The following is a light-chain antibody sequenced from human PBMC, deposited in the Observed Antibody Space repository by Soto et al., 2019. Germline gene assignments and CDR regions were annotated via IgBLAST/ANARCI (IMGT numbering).Light chain of an antibody. Sequence: EIVLTQSPGTLSLSPGERATLSCRASHSVSSNYLAWYQQKPGQAPSLLIYDASSRATGIPDRFSGSGSGKDFRFTFGRLAPEDFAVYYCQQYGRSPPRYTFGQGTKLEI. CDR1: HSVSSNY. CDR2: DAS. V-gene: IGKV3-20*01. J-gene: IGKJ2*01. CDR3: QQYGRSPPRYT.